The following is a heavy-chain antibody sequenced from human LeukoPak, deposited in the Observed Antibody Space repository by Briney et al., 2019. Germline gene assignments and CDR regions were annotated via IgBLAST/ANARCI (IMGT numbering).Heavy chain of an antibody. V-gene: IGHV3-21*01. Sequence: GGSLRLSCAASGFTFDDYGMSWVRQAPGKGLEWVSSISSGSNFIYYADSVKGRFTVSRDNAKNSLYLQMNSLRAEDTAVYYCAREGRLAGFSSGWYDLWGQGTLVTVSS. CDR2: ISSGSNFI. D-gene: IGHD6-19*01. CDR3: AREGRLAGFSSGWYDL. CDR1: GFTFDDYG. J-gene: IGHJ5*02.